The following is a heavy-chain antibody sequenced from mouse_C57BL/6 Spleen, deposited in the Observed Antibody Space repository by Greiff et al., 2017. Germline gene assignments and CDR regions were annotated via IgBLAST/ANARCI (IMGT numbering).Heavy chain of an antibody. CDR2: IYPSDSET. D-gene: IGHD1-1*01. CDR3: ARDVAYGSSYEDY. CDR1: GYTFTSYW. J-gene: IGHJ2*01. V-gene: IGHV1-61*01. Sequence: VQLQQPGAELVRPGSSVKLSCKASGYTFTSYWMDWVKQRPGQGLEWIGNIYPSDSETHNNQKFKDKATLTVDKSSSTAYMQLSSLTSVDSAVYYCARDVAYGSSYEDYWGQGTTLTVSS.